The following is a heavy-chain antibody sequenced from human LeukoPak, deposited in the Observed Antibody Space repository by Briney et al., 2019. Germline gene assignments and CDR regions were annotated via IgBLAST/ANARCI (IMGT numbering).Heavy chain of an antibody. J-gene: IGHJ5*02. Sequence: SETLSLTCTVSGGSITGYYWGWIRQPPGKGLEWVGYIFPSGSTNYNPSLKSRVTISLDTSKSQFSLKLISVTASDTAVYYCARLTKFLTTYYPTPWGQGTLVTVSS. D-gene: IGHD2/OR15-2a*01. V-gene: IGHV4-59*08. CDR2: IFPSGST. CDR3: ARLTKFLTTYYPTP. CDR1: GGSITGYY.